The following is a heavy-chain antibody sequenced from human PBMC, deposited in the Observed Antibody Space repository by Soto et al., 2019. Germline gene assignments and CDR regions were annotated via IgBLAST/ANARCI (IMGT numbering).Heavy chain of an antibody. D-gene: IGHD3-16*01. J-gene: IGHJ4*02. V-gene: IGHV3-21*01. CDR2: ISSSSSYI. Sequence: PGGSLRLSCAASGFTFSSYSMNWVRQAPGKGLEWASSISSSSSYIYYADSVKGRFTISRDNAKNSLYLQMNSLRAEDTAVYYCARDHPALIPYWGQGTLVTVSS. CDR3: ARDHPALIPY. CDR1: GFTFSSYS.